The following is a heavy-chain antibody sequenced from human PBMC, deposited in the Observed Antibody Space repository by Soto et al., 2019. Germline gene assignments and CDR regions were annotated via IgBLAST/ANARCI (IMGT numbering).Heavy chain of an antibody. CDR1: GVSISGGTNY. D-gene: IGHD3-10*01. V-gene: IGHV4-31*03. Sequence: SETLSLTCTVSGVSISGGTNYWAWMRQHPGKYLEWIGYIFHSGTTYYKPSLQSRVTISIDTPKNQFSLRLSSVTAADTAVYYCARDGKYNYGSGYYYYGMDDWGQGAAVTVSS. J-gene: IGHJ6*02. CDR3: ARDGKYNYGSGYYYYGMDD. CDR2: IFHSGTT.